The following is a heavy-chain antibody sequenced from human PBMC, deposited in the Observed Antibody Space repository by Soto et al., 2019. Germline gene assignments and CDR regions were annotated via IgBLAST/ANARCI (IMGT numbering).Heavy chain of an antibody. V-gene: IGHV3-30*18. CDR3: AKTPARGGYRWNHGYFDL. CDR1: GVTFSSYG. D-gene: IGHD5-18*01. Sequence: GESLKISCAASGVTFSSYGMHWGRQAPGKGLEWVAVISYDGSNKYYADSVKGRFTISRDNSKKTLYLQMNSLRAEDTAVYYCAKTPARGGYRWNHGYFDLWGRGNLVTVSS. J-gene: IGHJ2*01. CDR2: ISYDGSNK.